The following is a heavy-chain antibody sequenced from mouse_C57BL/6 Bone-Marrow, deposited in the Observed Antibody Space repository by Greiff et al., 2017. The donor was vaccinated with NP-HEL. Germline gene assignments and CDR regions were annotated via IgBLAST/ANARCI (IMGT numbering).Heavy chain of an antibody. Sequence: QVQLQQPGAELVKPGASVKLSCKASGYTFTSYWMQWVKQRPGQGLEWIGEIDPSESYTNYNQKFKCKATLTVDTSSSTAYMQLSSLTSEDSAVYYCARDYSIVYYFDYWGQGTTLTVSS. J-gene: IGHJ2*01. CDR1: GYTFTSYW. CDR3: ARDYSIVYYFDY. V-gene: IGHV1-50*01. CDR2: IDPSESYT. D-gene: IGHD2-5*01.